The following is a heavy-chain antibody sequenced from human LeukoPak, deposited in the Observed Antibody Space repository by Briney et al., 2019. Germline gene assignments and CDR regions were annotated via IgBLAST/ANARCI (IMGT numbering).Heavy chain of an antibody. CDR1: GFTFSSYS. Sequence: GGSLRLSCAASGFTFSSYSMNWVRQAPGKGLEWVSSISSSSSYIYYADSVKGRFTISRDNAKNSLYLQMNSLRAEDTAVYYCARVDDYDSSGPHYYYGMDVWGQGTTVTVSS. J-gene: IGHJ6*02. V-gene: IGHV3-21*01. CDR2: ISSSSSYI. CDR3: ARVDDYDSSGPHYYYGMDV. D-gene: IGHD3-22*01.